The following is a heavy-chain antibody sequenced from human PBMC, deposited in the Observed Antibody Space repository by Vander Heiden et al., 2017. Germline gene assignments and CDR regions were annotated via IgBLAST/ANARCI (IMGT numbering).Heavy chain of an antibody. V-gene: IGHV3-23*01. D-gene: IGHD6-13*01. CDR2: ITTNGGGT. Sequence: EVQLLESGGGLVQPGGSLRLSCAASGLPFSNYAMSWGRQAPGKGLEWVSAITTNGGGTYYANSVKGRFTVSRDNSKNTLSLQMNNLRAGDTAVYYCAKQPSAAGTYDYWGQGTLVIVSS. CDR3: AKQPSAAGTYDY. J-gene: IGHJ4*02. CDR1: GLPFSNYA.